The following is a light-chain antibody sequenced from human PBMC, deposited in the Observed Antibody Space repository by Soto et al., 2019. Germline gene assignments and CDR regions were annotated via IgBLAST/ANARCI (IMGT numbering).Light chain of an antibody. V-gene: IGLV2-23*02. Sequence: QSVLSQPASVSGSPGQSVTISCTGTSSDIGSYNLVSWYHHLPGQAPKLVSYEVTRRPSVDSNRFSGSKSGNTASLTIAGLQTDDEGDYYCCSYAGGRTFVVFGGGTELTV. J-gene: IGLJ3*02. CDR1: SSDIGSYNL. CDR3: CSYAGGRTFVV. CDR2: EVT.